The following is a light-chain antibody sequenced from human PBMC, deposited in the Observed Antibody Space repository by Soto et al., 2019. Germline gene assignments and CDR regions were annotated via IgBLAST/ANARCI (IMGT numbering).Light chain of an antibody. CDR1: SSNIGSNT. CDR3: AAWDDRMNGVI. J-gene: IGLJ2*01. CDR2: ANN. V-gene: IGLV1-44*01. Sequence: VLTQPPSASGTPGQRVTISCSGGSSNIGSNTINWYQQLPGTAPKLLIYANNQRPSGVPDRFSGSKSGTSASLAISGLQSEDESEYYCAAWDDRMNGVIFGGGTQLTVL.